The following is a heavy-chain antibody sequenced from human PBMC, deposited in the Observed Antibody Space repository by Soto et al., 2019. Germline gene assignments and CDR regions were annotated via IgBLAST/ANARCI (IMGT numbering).Heavy chain of an antibody. J-gene: IGHJ4*02. CDR1: GFIFSDYY. D-gene: IGHD6-13*01. CDR3: ATVKSSSWYESEY. Sequence: QVQLVESGGGLVKPGGSLRLTCTVSGFIFSDYYMSWMRQAPGKGLEWVGYISTRTNRATYPDSVEGRFTISRDDAKNSLYLQMTTLRAEDTGIYFCATVKSSSWYESEYWGQGTLVTVSP. CDR2: ISTRTNRA. V-gene: IGHV3-11*06.